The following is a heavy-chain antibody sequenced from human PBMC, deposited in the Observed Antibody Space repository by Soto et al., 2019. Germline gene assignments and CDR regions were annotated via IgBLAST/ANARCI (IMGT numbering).Heavy chain of an antibody. V-gene: IGHV1-69*02. CDR1: GGTFSSYT. CDR2: IIPILGIA. CDR3: ARVSVATTSEYYYYYYYMDV. J-gene: IGHJ6*03. Sequence: ASVKVSCKASGGTFSSYTISWVRQAPGQGLEWMGRIIPILGIANYAQKFQGRVTITADKSTSTAYMELSSLRSEDTAVYYCARVSVATTSEYYYYYYYMDVWGKGTTVTVSS. D-gene: IGHD5-12*01.